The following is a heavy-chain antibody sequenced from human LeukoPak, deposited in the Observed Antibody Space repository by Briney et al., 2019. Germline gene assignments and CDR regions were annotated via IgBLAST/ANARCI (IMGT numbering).Heavy chain of an antibody. V-gene: IGHV3-74*01. D-gene: IGHD3-10*01. J-gene: IGHJ3*02. CDR1: GFTFSSYW. CDR3: STGSGHSFDI. Sequence: PAGSLTLSCTASGFTFSSYWMHWIRQLPGKGLEWVSRINSDGSSTSDADSVQGRFTISRDNAKNTLYVQMNSLRAEDTAVYYCSTGSGHSFDIWGRGTMVTVSS. CDR2: INSDGSST.